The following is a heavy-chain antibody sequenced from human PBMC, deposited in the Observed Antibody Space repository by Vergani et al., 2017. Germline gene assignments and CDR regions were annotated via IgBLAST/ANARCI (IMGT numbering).Heavy chain of an antibody. CDR1: GYTFTSYA. CDR2: IIPIFGTA. CDR3: ARPRYSGYDQPWGYFDL. D-gene: IGHD5-12*01. J-gene: IGHJ2*01. Sequence: QVQLVQSGAEVKKPGASVKVSCKASGYTFTSYAMHWVRQAPGQGLEWMGGIIPIFGTANYAQKFQGRVTITADESTSTAYMELSSLRSEDTAVYYCARPRYSGYDQPWGYFDLWGRGTLVTVSS. V-gene: IGHV1-69*13.